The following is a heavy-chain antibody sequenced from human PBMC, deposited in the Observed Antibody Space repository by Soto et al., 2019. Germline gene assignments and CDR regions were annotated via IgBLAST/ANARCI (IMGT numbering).Heavy chain of an antibody. V-gene: IGHV4-59*08. D-gene: IGHD3-3*01. Sequence: SETLSLTCSASGDSLHSYYWSWIRQPPGKGLEWVGYIYYAGSTTYNPSLKSRVTISLDTSKNQFSLELTSVTAADTAVYYCARLGGYYQALSAWGQGILVTVSS. CDR1: GDSLHSYY. J-gene: IGHJ5*02. CDR2: IYYAGST. CDR3: ARLGGYYQALSA.